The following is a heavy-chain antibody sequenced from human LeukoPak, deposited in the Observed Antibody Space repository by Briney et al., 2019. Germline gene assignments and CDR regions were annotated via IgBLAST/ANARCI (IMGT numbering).Heavy chain of an antibody. CDR1: EFTFSSYG. Sequence: GGSLRLSCAASEFTFSSYGMHWVRQAPGKGLEWVAVISYDGSNKCYADSVKGRFIISRDNSKNTLYLQMNSLRAEDTAVYYCAKLGLFPVAGTDAFDIWGQGTMVTVSS. V-gene: IGHV3-30*18. CDR3: AKLGLFPVAGTDAFDI. J-gene: IGHJ3*02. CDR2: ISYDGSNK. D-gene: IGHD6-19*01.